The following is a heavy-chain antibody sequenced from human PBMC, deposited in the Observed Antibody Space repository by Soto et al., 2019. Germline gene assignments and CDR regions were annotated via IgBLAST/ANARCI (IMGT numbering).Heavy chain of an antibody. CDR1: GFTFSSYG. J-gene: IGHJ4*02. V-gene: IGHV3-33*01. Sequence: QVQLVESGGGVVQPGRSLRLSCAASGFTFSSYGMHWVRQAPGKGLEWVAVIWYDGSNKYYADSVKGRFTISRDNSKNTLYLQMNSLRAEDTAVYYCAREHQHGSSYYLDYWGQGTLVTVSS. D-gene: IGHD6-13*01. CDR3: AREHQHGSSYYLDY. CDR2: IWYDGSNK.